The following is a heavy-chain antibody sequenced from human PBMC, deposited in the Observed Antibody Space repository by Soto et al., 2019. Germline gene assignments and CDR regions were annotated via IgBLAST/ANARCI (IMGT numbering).Heavy chain of an antibody. J-gene: IGHJ6*02. CDR3: ARVVMPTVPASFYYGLDV. CDR2: IIPLIGTA. D-gene: IGHD4-4*01. CDR1: GGTFSTYG. Sequence: QVQLVQSGAEVRKPGSSVTVSCKASGGTFSTYGITWVRQAPGQGLEWMGNIIPLIGTANYAQRFRGRVTITADESTTTAYMELTSLRSEDTAVYYCARVVMPTVPASFYYGLDVWVQGPTVTVSS. V-gene: IGHV1-69*18.